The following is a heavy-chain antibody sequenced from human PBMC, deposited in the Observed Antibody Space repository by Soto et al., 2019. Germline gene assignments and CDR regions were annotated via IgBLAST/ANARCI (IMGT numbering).Heavy chain of an antibody. V-gene: IGHV1-8*01. CDR2: MNPNSGNT. Sequence: QVQLVQSGAEVKKPGASVKVSFKTSGYTFTSYDINWVRQATGQGLEWMGWMNPNSGNTAYAQKLQGRVTMTRNTSIRTAYMELSSLRSEDTAVYYCARERSSGAFDIWGQGTMVTVSS. CDR3: ARERSSGAFDI. D-gene: IGHD1-26*01. J-gene: IGHJ3*02. CDR1: GYTFTSYD.